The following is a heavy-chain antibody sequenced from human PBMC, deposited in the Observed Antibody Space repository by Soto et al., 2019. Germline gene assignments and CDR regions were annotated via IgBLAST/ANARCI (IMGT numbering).Heavy chain of an antibody. V-gene: IGHV3-53*01. CDR1: GLTVSSYY. J-gene: IGHJ4*02. CDR2: IYSDGNR. CDR3: ARQFASGSYFSDY. Sequence: PGGSLRLSCAVSGLTVSSYYWSWVRQAPGKGLEWLSAIYSDGNRIYADSVKGRFTISRDDFKNTLSLQMSSLRADDTAVYYCARQFASGSYFSDYWGQGTLVTVSS. D-gene: IGHD3-10*01.